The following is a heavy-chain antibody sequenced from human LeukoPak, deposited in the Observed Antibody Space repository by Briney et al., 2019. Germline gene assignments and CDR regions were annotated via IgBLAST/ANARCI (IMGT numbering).Heavy chain of an antibody. CDR1: GASINSTNYY. D-gene: IGHD3-3*01. V-gene: IGHV4-39*01. CDR2: VSYSGNT. J-gene: IGHJ5*02. CDR3: ARHAGTYYDFWSGYFDYFDP. Sequence: SETLSLTCTVSGASINSTNYYWAWIRLPPGMGLEWIGTVSYSGNTYYNPSLKSRVAISADTSKKQISLNLISVTAADAAVYYCARHAGTYYDFWSGYFDYFDPWGQGTLVTVSS.